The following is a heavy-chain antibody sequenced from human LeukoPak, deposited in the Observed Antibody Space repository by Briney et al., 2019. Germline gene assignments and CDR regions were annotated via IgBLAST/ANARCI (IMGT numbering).Heavy chain of an antibody. CDR2: IYYSGST. D-gene: IGHD2-15*01. Sequence: SETLSLTCTVSGVSISSYYWSWIRQPPGKGLEWIGYIYYSGSTNYNPSLKSRVTISVDTSKNQFSLKLSSVTAADTAVYYCARGVSVVGRRGYCSGGSCSHFDYWGQGTLVTVSS. CDR3: ARGVSVVGRRGYCSGGSCSHFDY. J-gene: IGHJ4*02. CDR1: GVSISSYY. V-gene: IGHV4-59*01.